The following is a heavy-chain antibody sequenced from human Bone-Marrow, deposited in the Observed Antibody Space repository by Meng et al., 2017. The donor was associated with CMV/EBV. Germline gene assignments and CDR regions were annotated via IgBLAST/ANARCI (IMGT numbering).Heavy chain of an antibody. V-gene: IGHV5-51*01. CDR1: GYNFVYYW. J-gene: IGHJ4*02. Sequence: KVSCKASGYNFVYYWIGWVRQMPGKGLEWMAIISPDDSRAQYGPSFQGQVTIPVDKSINTAYLQRSSLGDSDTAIYYCVGEVWCSAFYWSQGMMVTVSS. CDR3: VGEVWCSAFY. D-gene: IGHD2-8*01. CDR2: ISPDDSRA.